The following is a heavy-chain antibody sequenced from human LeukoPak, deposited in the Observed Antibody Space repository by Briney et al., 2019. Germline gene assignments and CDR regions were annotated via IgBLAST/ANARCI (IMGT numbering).Heavy chain of an antibody. D-gene: IGHD3-10*01. CDR1: GYTFTGYY. V-gene: IGHV1-2*02. CDR3: ARGSGITMVRGVIYWLDP. J-gene: IGHJ5*02. CDR2: INPNSGGT. Sequence: ASVKVSCKASGYTFTGYYMHWVRQAPGQGLEWMGWINPNSGGTNYAQKFQGRVTMTRDTSISTAYMELSRLTSDDTAVYYCARGSGITMVRGVIYWLDPWGQGTLVTVSS.